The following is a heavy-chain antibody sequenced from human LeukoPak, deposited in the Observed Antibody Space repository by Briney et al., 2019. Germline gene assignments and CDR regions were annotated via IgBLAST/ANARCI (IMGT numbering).Heavy chain of an antibody. CDR3: ARDRGGWYHWYFDL. CDR1: GGSISSSSYY. Sequence: KTSETLSLTCTVSGGSISSSSYYWGWIRQPPGKGLEWIGSIYYSGSTYYNPSLKSRVTISVDTSKNQFSLKLSSVTAADTAVYYCARDRGGWYHWYFDLWGRGTLVTVSS. V-gene: IGHV4-39*07. CDR2: IYYSGST. J-gene: IGHJ2*01. D-gene: IGHD6-19*01.